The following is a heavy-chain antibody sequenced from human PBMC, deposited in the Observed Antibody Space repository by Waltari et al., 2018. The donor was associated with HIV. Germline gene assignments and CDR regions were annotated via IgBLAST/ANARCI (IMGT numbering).Heavy chain of an antibody. J-gene: IGHJ3*02. D-gene: IGHD4-17*01. CDR1: GFTVSSNY. CDR3: ARTETTVPLYAFDI. V-gene: IGHV3-53*01. Sequence: EVQLVESGGGLIQPGGSLRRSCAASGFTVSSNYMSWVRQAPGKGLESVSVIYSGGSTYYADSVKGRFTISRDNSKNTLYLQMNSLRAEDTAVYYCARTETTVPLYAFDIWGQGTMVTVSS. CDR2: IYSGGST.